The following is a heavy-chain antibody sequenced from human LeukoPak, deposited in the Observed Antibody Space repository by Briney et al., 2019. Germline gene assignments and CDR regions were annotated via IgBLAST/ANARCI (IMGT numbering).Heavy chain of an antibody. CDR3: ARDSTSSSWSDAFDI. V-gene: IGHV4-34*01. CDR2: INHSGST. Sequence: SETLSLTCEVHGGSFSASYWTWIRQPPGKGLEWIGEINHSGSTNYNPSLKSRVTMSVDTSKNQFSLKLSSVTAADTAVYYCARDSTSSSWSDAFDIWGQGTMVTVSS. D-gene: IGHD6-13*01. CDR1: GGSFSASY. J-gene: IGHJ3*02.